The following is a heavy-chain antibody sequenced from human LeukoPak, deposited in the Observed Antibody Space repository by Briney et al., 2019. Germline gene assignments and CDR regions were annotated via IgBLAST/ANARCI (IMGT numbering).Heavy chain of an antibody. Sequence: PGGSLRLSCAASGFTFSSYAMSWVRQAPGKGLEWVSAISGSGGSTYYADSVKGRFTISRDNSKNTLYLQMDSLRAEDTAVYYCAKDGRSVVPKGERKYQLPTYFDYWGQGTLVTVSS. CDR3: AKDGRSVVPKGERKYQLPTYFDY. V-gene: IGHV3-23*01. D-gene: IGHD2-2*01. CDR2: ISGSGGST. J-gene: IGHJ4*02. CDR1: GFTFSSYA.